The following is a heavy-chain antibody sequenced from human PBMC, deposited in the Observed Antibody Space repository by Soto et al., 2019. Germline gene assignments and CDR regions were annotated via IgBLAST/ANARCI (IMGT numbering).Heavy chain of an antibody. V-gene: IGHV4-59*08. D-gene: IGHD2-15*01. Sequence: KGLEWIGYIYYSGSTNYNPSLKSRVTISVDTSKNQFSLKLSSVTAADTAVYFFFQAEDGIRDVGPVSAFLLNRSSDL. CDR2: IYYSGST. J-gene: IGHJ2*01. CDR3: FQAEDGIRDVGPVSAFLLNRSSDL.